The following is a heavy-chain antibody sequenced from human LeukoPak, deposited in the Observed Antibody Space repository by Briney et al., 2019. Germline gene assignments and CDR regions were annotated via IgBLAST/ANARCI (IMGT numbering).Heavy chain of an antibody. CDR3: ARDRSSSSSDFDY. J-gene: IGHJ4*02. Sequence: SGGSLRLSCAASGFTFSSYSVNWVRQAPGKGLEWVSSISSSSSYIYYADSVKGRFTISRDNAKNSLYLQMNSLRAEDTAVYYCARDRSSSSSDFDYWGQGTLVTVSS. CDR1: GFTFSSYS. D-gene: IGHD6-6*01. CDR2: ISSSSSYI. V-gene: IGHV3-21*01.